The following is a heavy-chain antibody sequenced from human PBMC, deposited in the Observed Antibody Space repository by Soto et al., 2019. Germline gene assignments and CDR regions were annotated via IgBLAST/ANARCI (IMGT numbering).Heavy chain of an antibody. CDR1: GYSFTSYW. J-gene: IGHJ6*02. V-gene: IGHV5-51*01. Sequence: GESLKISFKGSGYSFTSYWIGWVLQMPGKGLEWMGIIYPGDSDTRYSPSFQGQVTISADKSISTAYLQWSSLKASDTAMYYCARCSNSGTYSYYYYGMDVWGQGTTVTVS. CDR3: ARCSNSGTYSYYYYGMDV. CDR2: IYPGDSDT. D-gene: IGHD3-10*01.